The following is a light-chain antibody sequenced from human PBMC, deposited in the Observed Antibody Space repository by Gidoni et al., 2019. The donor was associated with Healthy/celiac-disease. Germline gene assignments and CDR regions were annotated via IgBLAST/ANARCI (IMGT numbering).Light chain of an antibody. CDR3: QQSYSTLALN. CDR2: AES. J-gene: IGKJ4*01. Sequence: DIQMTQSPSSLSASVGDRVTITCRASQSISSYLNWYQQKPGKAPKLLIYAESSLQSGVPSRFSGSGSGTDFTLTISSLQPEDFATYYCQQSYSTLALNFGGGTKVEIK. CDR1: QSISSY. V-gene: IGKV1-39*01.